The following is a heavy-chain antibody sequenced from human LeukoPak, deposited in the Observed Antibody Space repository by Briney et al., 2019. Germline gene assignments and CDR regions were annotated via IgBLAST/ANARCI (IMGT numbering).Heavy chain of an antibody. J-gene: IGHJ5*02. CDR2: ISASGGTT. V-gene: IGHV3-23*01. Sequence: GGSLRLSCAASGFIYSTYAMSWVRQAPGKGLEWVSAISASGGTTYYADSVKGRFTISRDNSKNTLYLQMSSLRAEATAVYYCAKEPRQYCSSTSCPNWIDPWGQGTLVTVSS. CDR3: AKEPRQYCSSTSCPNWIDP. D-gene: IGHD2-2*01. CDR1: GFIYSTYA.